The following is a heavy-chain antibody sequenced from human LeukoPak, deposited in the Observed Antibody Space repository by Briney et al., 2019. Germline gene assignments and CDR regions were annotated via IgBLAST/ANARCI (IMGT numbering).Heavy chain of an antibody. D-gene: IGHD3-3*01. V-gene: IGHV4-34*01. CDR1: GGSISSYY. CDR2: INHSGST. J-gene: IGHJ4*02. CDR3: ARGLVAYTIFGVVTKKDSIYYFDY. Sequence: PSETLSLTCTVSGGSISSYYWSWIRQPPGKGLEWIGEINHSGSTNYNPSLKCRVTISVDTSKNQFSLKLSSVTAADTAVYYCARGLVAYTIFGVVTKKDSIYYFDYWGQGTLVTVSS.